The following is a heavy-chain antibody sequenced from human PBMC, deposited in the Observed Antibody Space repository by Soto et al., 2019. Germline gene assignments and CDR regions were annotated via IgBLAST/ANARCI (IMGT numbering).Heavy chain of an antibody. V-gene: IGHV1-69*06. CDR3: AKRITGSLYFDY. Sequence: SVKVSCKASGGTFSSYAISWVRQAPGQGIEWMGGIIPIFGTANYAQKFQGRVTITADKSTSTAYMELSSLRSEDTAVYYCAKRITGSLYFDYWGQGTLVTVS. J-gene: IGHJ4*02. CDR2: IIPIFGTA. CDR1: GGTFSSYA. D-gene: IGHD1-20*01.